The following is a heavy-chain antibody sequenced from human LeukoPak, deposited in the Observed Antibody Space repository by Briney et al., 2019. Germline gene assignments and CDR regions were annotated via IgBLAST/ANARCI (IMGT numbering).Heavy chain of an antibody. CDR1: GYTFTGYY. Sequence: ASVKVSCKASGYTFTGYYMHRVRQAPGQGLEWMGWINPHTGGTNYAQKLQGRVTMTRDTSISTAYMELSGLTSDDTAVYYCARPYCSGGFCHDYFDYWGQGTLATVSS. CDR2: INPHTGGT. V-gene: IGHV1-2*02. J-gene: IGHJ4*02. CDR3: ARPYCSGGFCHDYFDY. D-gene: IGHD2-15*01.